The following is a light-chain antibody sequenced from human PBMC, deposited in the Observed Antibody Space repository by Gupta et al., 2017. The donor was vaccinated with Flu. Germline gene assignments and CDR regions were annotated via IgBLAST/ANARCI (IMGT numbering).Light chain of an antibody. V-gene: IGKV4-1*01. CDR3: QQYYSTQT. CDR2: WAS. CDR1: QSVLHTSMNRNY. J-gene: IGKJ2*01. Sequence: DIVMTQSPGSLAVSLGERATINCKSSQSVLHTSMNRNYLAWYQHKPGQSPKLLINWASTRQYGVPDRFSGRGSGKDFTLTSSGRQAEDVAVYYWQQYYSTQTFGQGTKLEIK.